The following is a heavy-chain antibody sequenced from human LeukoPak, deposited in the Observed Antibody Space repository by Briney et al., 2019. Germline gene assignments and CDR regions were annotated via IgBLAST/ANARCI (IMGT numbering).Heavy chain of an antibody. J-gene: IGHJ3*02. V-gene: IGHV3-23*01. D-gene: IGHD3-3*01. Sequence: GGSLRLSCAASGFTFSSYAMSWVRQAPGKGLEWVSAISGSGGRTYYADSVKGRFTISRDNSKNTLYLQMNSLRAEDTAVYYCAKDAKPITIFGVAPGAFDIWGQGTLVTVSS. CDR3: AKDAKPITIFGVAPGAFDI. CDR2: ISGSGGRT. CDR1: GFTFSSYA.